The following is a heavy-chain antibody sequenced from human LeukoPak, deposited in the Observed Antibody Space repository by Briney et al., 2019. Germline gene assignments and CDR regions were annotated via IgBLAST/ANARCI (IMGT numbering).Heavy chain of an antibody. D-gene: IGHD1-26*01. J-gene: IGHJ3*02. V-gene: IGHV5-51*01. CDR1: GYSFTSYW. CDR3: VRHEVGATTGNAFDI. Sequence: GESLKISCKGSGYSFTSYWIGWVRQMPGKGLEWMGIIYPGDSDTRYSPSFQGQVTISADKSISTAYLQWSSLKASDTAMYYCVRHEVGATTGNAFDIWGQGTMVTVSS. CDR2: IYPGDSDT.